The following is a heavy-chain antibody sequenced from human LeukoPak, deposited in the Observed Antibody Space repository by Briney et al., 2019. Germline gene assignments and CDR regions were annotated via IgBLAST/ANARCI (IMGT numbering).Heavy chain of an antibody. CDR1: GGSISSYY. D-gene: IGHD1-26*01. V-gene: IGHV4-38-2*02. CDR2: IYHSGST. J-gene: IGHJ4*02. CDR3: ARVGLVGATTVGFIEGFDY. Sequence: PSETLSLTCTVSGGSISSYYWSWIRQPPGKGLEWIGSIYHSGSTYYNPSLKSRVTISVDTSKNQFSLKLSSVTAADTAVYYCARVGLVGATTVGFIEGFDYWGQGTLVTVSS.